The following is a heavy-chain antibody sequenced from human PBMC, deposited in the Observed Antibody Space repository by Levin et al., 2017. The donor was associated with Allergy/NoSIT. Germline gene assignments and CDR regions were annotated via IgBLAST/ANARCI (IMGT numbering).Heavy chain of an antibody. J-gene: IGHJ6*03. CDR3: ARDLEDFSGYNPYCYMDV. CDR1: GDSISRGFYY. CDR2: IYVTGST. Sequence: SQTLSLTCSVSGDSISRGFYYWSWIRQPAGEGLEWIGRIYVTGSTTYSPSLKSRVTISLDRSKDQVSLKINSVTAADTAVYYCARDLEDFSGYNPYCYMDVWGKGTTVTVSS. V-gene: IGHV4-61*02. D-gene: IGHD5-12*01.